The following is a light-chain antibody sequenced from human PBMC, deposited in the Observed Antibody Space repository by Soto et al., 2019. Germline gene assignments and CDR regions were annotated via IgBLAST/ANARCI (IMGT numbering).Light chain of an antibody. Sequence: EIVMTQSPATLSVSPGGRATLSCRASQSISDTLAWYQQKPGQAPRLLIHGASTRATGFPARFSGSGSGTDFTLTISSLQSEDFAVYYCQQFGNSLPWTFGQGTKVDIK. CDR3: QQFGNSLPWT. CDR1: QSISDT. CDR2: GAS. V-gene: IGKV3-15*01. J-gene: IGKJ1*01.